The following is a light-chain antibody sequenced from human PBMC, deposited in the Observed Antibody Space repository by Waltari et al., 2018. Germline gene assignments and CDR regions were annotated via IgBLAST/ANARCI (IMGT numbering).Light chain of an antibody. V-gene: IGKV3-11*01. CDR2: DAS. CDR1: ESVSSY. Sequence: EIELTQSHATLSLSPGERATLSCRANESVSSYLAWYQQKPGQAPRLLIYDASNRAAGIPARFSGSGYGTDFTLTISSLEPEDFAIYYCQQRTNWVTTFGQGTRLDIK. J-gene: IGKJ5*01. CDR3: QQRTNWVTT.